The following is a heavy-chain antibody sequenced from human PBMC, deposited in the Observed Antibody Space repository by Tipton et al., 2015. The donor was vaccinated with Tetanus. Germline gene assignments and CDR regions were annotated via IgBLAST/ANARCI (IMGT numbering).Heavy chain of an antibody. J-gene: IGHJ3*02. CDR2: IYYSGST. V-gene: IGHV4-39*07. CDR1: GGSISSSSYY. CDR3: ARERITMVRGVIRRAFDI. D-gene: IGHD3-10*01. Sequence: LVKPTQTLSLTCTVSGGSISSSSYYWGWIRQPPGKGLEWIGSIYYSGSTNYNPSLKSRVTISVDTSKNQFSLKLSSVTAADTAVYYCARERITMVRGVIRRAFDIWGQGTMVTVSS.